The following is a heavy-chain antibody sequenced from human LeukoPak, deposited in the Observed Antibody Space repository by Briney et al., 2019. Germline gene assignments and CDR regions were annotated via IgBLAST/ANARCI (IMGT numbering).Heavy chain of an antibody. V-gene: IGHV4-39*07. CDR2: MYYSGST. CDR3: ARDVEGAGNWFDP. CDR1: GGSISSSSYS. Sequence: SETLSLTFSVPGGSISSSSYSWGWIRQPPGKGLEWTGSMYYSGSTYYNPSLKSRVDISIDTSNNQFSLKLSSLTAAVTAVYFCARDVEGAGNWFDPWGQGTLVIVSS. J-gene: IGHJ5*02. D-gene: IGHD3-16*01.